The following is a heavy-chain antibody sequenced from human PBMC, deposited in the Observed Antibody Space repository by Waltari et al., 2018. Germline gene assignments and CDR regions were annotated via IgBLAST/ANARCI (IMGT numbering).Heavy chain of an antibody. CDR2: INCSGGVS. J-gene: IGHJ6*02. V-gene: IGHV1-46*01. D-gene: IGHD6-13*01. Sequence: QVQLLQSAAEVKKHGASVTLSCKTPGYSFIGYYNHWVRQAPGQRLEWMARINCSGGVSKSAQNLQARVTVTRDTSTTTVYMELNSLSSDDTAVYYCARAHSKYSSSWGVWGQGTTVTVSS. CDR1: GYSFIGYY. CDR3: ARAHSKYSSSWGV.